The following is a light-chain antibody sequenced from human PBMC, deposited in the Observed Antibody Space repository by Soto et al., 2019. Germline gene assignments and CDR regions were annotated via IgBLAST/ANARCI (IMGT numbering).Light chain of an antibody. CDR2: WAS. J-gene: IGKJ1*01. V-gene: IGKV4-1*01. CDR3: QQYFSFPWT. Sequence: DIVMTQSPDSLAVSLGERATINCKSSQSVLYSSNNKNYLTWYQQRPGQPPNLLIYWASTPESGVPDRFSGSGSRTDFTLTISSLQDEDVAIYYCQQYFSFPWTFGQGTKVEIK. CDR1: QSVLYSSNNKNY.